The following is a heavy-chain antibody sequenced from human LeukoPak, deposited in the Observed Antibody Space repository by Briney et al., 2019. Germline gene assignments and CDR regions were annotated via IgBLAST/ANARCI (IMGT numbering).Heavy chain of an antibody. CDR1: GGSISSSSHY. CDR3: ARQRGGYCSGGSCYWASEDWFDP. CDR2: VSYSGST. D-gene: IGHD2-15*01. V-gene: IGHV4-39*01. J-gene: IGHJ5*02. Sequence: PSETLSLTCTVSGGSISSSSHYWGWIRQPPGKGLEWIGSVSYSGSTNYNPSLKSRVTISVDTSKNQFSLKLSSVTAADTAVYYCARQRGGYCSGGSCYWASEDWFDPWGQGTLVTVSS.